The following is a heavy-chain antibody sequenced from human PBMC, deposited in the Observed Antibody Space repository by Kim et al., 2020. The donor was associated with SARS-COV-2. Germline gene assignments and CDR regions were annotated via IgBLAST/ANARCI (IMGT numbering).Heavy chain of an antibody. Sequence: SETLSLTCTVSGGSISSSSYYWGWIRQPPGKGLEWIGSIYYSGSTYYNPSLKSRVTISVDTSKNQFSLKLSSVTAADTAVYYCARQGDYYDSRGTDFDYWGQGTLVTVSS. V-gene: IGHV4-39*01. J-gene: IGHJ4*02. CDR2: IYYSGST. D-gene: IGHD3-22*01. CDR3: ARQGDYYDSRGTDFDY. CDR1: GGSISSSSYY.